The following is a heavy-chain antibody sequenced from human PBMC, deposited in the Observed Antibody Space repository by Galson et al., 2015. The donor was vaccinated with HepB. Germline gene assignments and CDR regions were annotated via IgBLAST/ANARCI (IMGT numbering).Heavy chain of an antibody. CDR1: GFTFSSYS. CDR3: ARSSGTSAAKRGYFDN. D-gene: IGHD2-2*01. J-gene: IGHJ4*02. Sequence: SLRLSCAASGFTFSSYSMNWVRQAPGKGLEWVSSISSSSNYIYYTDSVKGRFIISRDSAKNSLYLQMNSLRVEDTAVYYCARSSGTSAAKRGYFDNWGQGTLVTVSS. CDR2: ISSSSNYI. V-gene: IGHV3-21*01.